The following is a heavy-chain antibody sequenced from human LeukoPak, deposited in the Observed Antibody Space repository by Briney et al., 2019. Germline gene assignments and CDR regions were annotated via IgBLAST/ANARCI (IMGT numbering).Heavy chain of an antibody. V-gene: IGHV5-51*01. J-gene: IGHJ5*02. D-gene: IGHD6-6*01. CDR2: IYPGDSDT. CDR3: ARSKIKYSSSVEYNWFDP. CDR1: GYSFTSYW. Sequence: GESLKISCKGSGYSFTSYWIGWVRQMPGKGLEWMGIIYPGDSDTRYSPSFQGQVTISADKSISTAYLQWSSLKASDTAMYYCARSKIKYSSSVEYNWFDPWGQGTLVTVSS.